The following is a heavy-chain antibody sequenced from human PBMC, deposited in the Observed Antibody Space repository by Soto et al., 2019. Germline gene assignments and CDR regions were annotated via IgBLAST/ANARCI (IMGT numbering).Heavy chain of an antibody. D-gene: IGHD1-7*01. CDR3: GGGGNYDAFDI. J-gene: IGHJ3*02. V-gene: IGHV4-59*01. CDR2: IYYSGST. Sequence: SETLSLTCTVSGGSISSYYWSWIRQPPGKGLEWIGYIYYSGSTNYNPSLKSRVTISVDTSKNQFSLKLSSVTAADTGVYYWGGGGNYDAFDIWGQGTMVTVSS. CDR1: GGSISSYY.